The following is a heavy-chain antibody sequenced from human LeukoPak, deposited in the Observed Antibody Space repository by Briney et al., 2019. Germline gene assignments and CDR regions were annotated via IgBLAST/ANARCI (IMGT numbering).Heavy chain of an antibody. J-gene: IGHJ6*02. V-gene: IGHV1-69*04. D-gene: IGHD3-3*01. CDR3: ARDERDTIFGVVIGRGMDV. Sequence: ASVKVSCKASGGTFSSYAISWVRQAPGQGLEWMGRIIPILGIANYAQKLQGRVTMTTDTSTSTAYMELRSLRSDDTAVYYCARDERDTIFGVVIGRGMDVWGQGTTVTVSS. CDR1: GGTFSSYA. CDR2: IIPILGIA.